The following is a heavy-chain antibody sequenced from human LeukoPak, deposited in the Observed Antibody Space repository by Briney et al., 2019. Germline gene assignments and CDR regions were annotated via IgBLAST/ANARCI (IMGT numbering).Heavy chain of an antibody. D-gene: IGHD3/OR15-3a*01. CDR1: GFSVSYYY. CDR3: ARDRAATQDWVEFDP. J-gene: IGHJ5*02. Sequence: VGSLRLSCAVSGFSVSYYYMNWVPQAPGKGRKWVSLIRGSGETFYADSVKGRFTISRDDSKNTVYLQMNSLRVEDTAEYFCARDRAATQDWVEFDPWGQGTLVTVSS. V-gene: IGHV3-66*03. CDR2: IRGSGET.